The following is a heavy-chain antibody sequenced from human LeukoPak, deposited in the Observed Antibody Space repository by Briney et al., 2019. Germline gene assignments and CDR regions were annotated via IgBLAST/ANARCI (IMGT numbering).Heavy chain of an antibody. CDR3: ARDDHTEPSDWYFDL. J-gene: IGHJ2*01. V-gene: IGHV4-59*01. CDR1: GGSISSYY. D-gene: IGHD1-14*01. Sequence: TPSETLSLTCTVSGGSISSYYWSWIRQPPGKGLEWIGYIYYSGSTNYNPSLKSRVTISVDTSKNQFSLKLSSVTAADTAVYYCARDDHTEPSDWYFDLWGRGTLVTVSS. CDR2: IYYSGST.